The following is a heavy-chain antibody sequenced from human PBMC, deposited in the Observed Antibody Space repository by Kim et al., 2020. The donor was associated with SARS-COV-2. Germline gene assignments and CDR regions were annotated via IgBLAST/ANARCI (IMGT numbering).Heavy chain of an antibody. CDR2: INHSGST. CDR3: ARGGPAYYDFWSGYPPRAYGMDG. V-gene: IGHV4-34*01. Sequence: SETLSLTCAVYGGSFSGYYWSWIRQPPGKGLEWIGEINHSGSTNYNPSLKSRVTISVDTSKNQFSLRLCSGTAADTAVYYCARGGPAYYDFWSGYPPRAYGMDGWGQGTTVTVSS. J-gene: IGHJ6*02. CDR1: GGSFSGYY. D-gene: IGHD3-3*01.